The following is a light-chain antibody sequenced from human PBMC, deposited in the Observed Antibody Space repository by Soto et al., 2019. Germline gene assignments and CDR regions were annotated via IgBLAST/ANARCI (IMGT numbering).Light chain of an antibody. CDR3: QQYYNWPRT. CDR1: QSVSNN. Sequence: IVVTQSAGTLSLSPGERATLSCRASQSVSNNYLAWYQQKPGQAPRLLIYGASNRATGVPDRFSGSGSGTEFTLTINSLQAEDCAVYYCQQYYNWPRTFGQGTRLEIK. CDR2: GAS. J-gene: IGKJ5*01. V-gene: IGKV3-15*01.